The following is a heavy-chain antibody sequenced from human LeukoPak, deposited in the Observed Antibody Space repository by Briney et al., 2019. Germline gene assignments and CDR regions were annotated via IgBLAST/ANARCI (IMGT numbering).Heavy chain of an antibody. D-gene: IGHD3-3*01. V-gene: IGHV4-39*07. CDR3: ARDRNEIFGVVIIHPTFDY. CDR2: INHSGST. J-gene: IGHJ4*02. CDR1: GGSISSSSYY. Sequence: TSETLSLTCTVSGGSISSSSYYWSWIRQPPGKGLEWIGEINHSGSTNYNPSLKSRVTISVDTSKNQFSLKLSSVTAADTAVYYCARDRNEIFGVVIIHPTFDYWGQGTLVTVSS.